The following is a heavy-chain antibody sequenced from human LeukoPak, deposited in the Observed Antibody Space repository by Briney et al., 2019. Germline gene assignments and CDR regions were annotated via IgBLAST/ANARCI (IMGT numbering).Heavy chain of an antibody. J-gene: IGHJ4*02. CDR1: GFTVSTNF. D-gene: IGHD6-13*01. CDR3: ARVGYINSWYSSPPFDY. CDR2: IYSGGST. V-gene: IGHV3-66*01. Sequence: GGSLRLSCVVSGFTVSTNFMSWVRQAPGRGLEWVSLIYSGGSTNYADSVKGRFTISRDISKNTLFLQMNSLRAEDTAVYYCARVGYINSWYSSPPFDYRGQGTLVTVSS.